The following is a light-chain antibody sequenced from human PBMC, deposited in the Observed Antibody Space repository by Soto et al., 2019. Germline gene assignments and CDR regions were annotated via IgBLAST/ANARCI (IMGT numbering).Light chain of an antibody. V-gene: IGLV2-23*02. CDR1: SSDVGNYNL. CDR3: CSYAGNSLLL. CDR2: EVS. Sequence: QSVLTQPASVSGSPGQSITISCSGTSSDVGNYNLVSWYQHHPGKAPKLMIYEVSKRPSGVSNRFSGSKSANTASLTISGLQAEDEADYYCCSYAGNSLLLFGGGTKVTVL. J-gene: IGLJ3*02.